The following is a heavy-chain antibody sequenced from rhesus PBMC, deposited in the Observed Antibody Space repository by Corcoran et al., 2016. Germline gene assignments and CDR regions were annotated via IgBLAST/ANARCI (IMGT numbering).Heavy chain of an antibody. D-gene: IGHD5-24*01. CDR2: IDPSVSDP. CDR1: GYSFTNYW. CDR3: AKEGYINSLDV. J-gene: IGHJ5-2*02. V-gene: IGHV5-2*01. Sequence: EVQLVQSGAEVKRPGESLKISCKTSGYSFTNYWISWVRQMPGKGLEGRGAIDPSVSDPRDSPSFQGQVTISADQSISTAYLQWSSLKASDSATYYCAKEGYINSLDVWGRGVLVTVSS.